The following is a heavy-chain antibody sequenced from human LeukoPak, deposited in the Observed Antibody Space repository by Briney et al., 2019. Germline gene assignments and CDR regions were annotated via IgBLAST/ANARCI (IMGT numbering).Heavy chain of an antibody. J-gene: IGHJ5*02. CDR2: INPSGGST. D-gene: IGHD4-23*01. CDR1: GDTSTNYA. CDR3: ARPVDPTGWFDP. Sequence: ASVKVSCKATGDTSTNYAIVWVRQAPGQGLEWMGIINPSGGSTSYAQKFQGRVTMTRDTSTSTVYMELSSLRSEDTAVYYCARPVDPTGWFDPWGQGTLVTVSS. V-gene: IGHV1-46*01.